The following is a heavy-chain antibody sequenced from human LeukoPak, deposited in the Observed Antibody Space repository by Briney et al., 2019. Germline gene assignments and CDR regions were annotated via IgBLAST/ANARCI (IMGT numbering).Heavy chain of an antibody. V-gene: IGHV4-59*11. CDR3: ARVNCSGGSCYSDY. Sequence: SETLSLTCTVSGGSISSHYWSWIRQPPGKGLEWIGYIYYSGSTNYNPSLKSRVTISVDTSKNQFSPKLSSVTAADTAVYYCARVNCSGGSCYSDYWGQGTLVTVSS. J-gene: IGHJ4*02. CDR1: GGSISSHY. CDR2: IYYSGST. D-gene: IGHD2-15*01.